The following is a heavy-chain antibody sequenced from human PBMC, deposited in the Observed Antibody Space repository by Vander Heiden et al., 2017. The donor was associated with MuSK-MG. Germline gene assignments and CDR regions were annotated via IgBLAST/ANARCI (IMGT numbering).Heavy chain of an antibody. CDR3: ARSLGAAAGPDY. CDR1: GGPISSGGDY. V-gene: IGHV4-31*03. J-gene: IGHJ4*02. D-gene: IGHD6-13*01. Sequence: QVQLQESGPGLVTTSQTLAHTCPLSGGPISSGGDYWSWIRQHPGKGLEWIGYIYYSGSTYYNPSLKSRVTISVDTSKNQFSLKLSSVTAADTAVYYCARSLGAAAGPDYWGQGTLVTVSS. CDR2: IYYSGST.